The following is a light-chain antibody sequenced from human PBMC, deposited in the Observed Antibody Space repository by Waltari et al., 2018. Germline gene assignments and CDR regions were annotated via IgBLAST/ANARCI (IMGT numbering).Light chain of an antibody. CDR3: QQYNNWPPMT. Sequence: EVVMTQSPATLSVSPGERATLSCRASQSVSSNLAWYQQKPGQAPRLRISDASTRATGIPARFRGSGSGTEFTLTISSLQSEDFAVYYCQQYNNWPPMTFGQGTKVEIK. CDR1: QSVSSN. CDR2: DAS. V-gene: IGKV3-15*01. J-gene: IGKJ1*01.